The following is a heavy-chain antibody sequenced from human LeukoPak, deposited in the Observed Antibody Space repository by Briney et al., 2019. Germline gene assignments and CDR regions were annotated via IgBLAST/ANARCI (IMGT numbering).Heavy chain of an antibody. CDR1: GFTFSNFA. D-gene: IGHD3-10*01. J-gene: IGHJ4*02. CDR2: IWNDGSIK. CDR3: ARDPGGSGSYYMSY. Sequence: GRSLRLSCAASGFTFSNFAMHWVRQAPGKGLEWVAIIWNDGSIKYCADSVKGRFTISRDNSKNTLYLQMNSLRAEDTAVYFCARDPGGSGSYYMSYWGQGTLVTVSS. V-gene: IGHV3-33*01.